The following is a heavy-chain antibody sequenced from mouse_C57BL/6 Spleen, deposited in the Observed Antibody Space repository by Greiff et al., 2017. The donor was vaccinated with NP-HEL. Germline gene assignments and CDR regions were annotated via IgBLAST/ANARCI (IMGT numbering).Heavy chain of an antibody. D-gene: IGHD1-1*01. V-gene: IGHV1-19*01. J-gene: IGHJ2*01. Sequence: EVKLMESGPALVKPGASVKMSCKASGYTFTDYYMNWVKQSHGKSLEWIGIINPNNGGTSYNQKFKGKATLTVDKSSNTAYIELNSLTSEDSAVYYCARDGSNWYYFDYWGQGTTLTVSS. CDR2: INPNNGGT. CDR1: GYTFTDYY. CDR3: ARDGSNWYYFDY.